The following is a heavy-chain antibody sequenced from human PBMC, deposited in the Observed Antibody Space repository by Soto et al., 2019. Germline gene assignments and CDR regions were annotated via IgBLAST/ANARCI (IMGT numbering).Heavy chain of an antibody. Sequence: GGSLRLSCAASGYTFSSYGMHWVRQAPGKGLEWVAVISYDGSNKYYADSVKGRFTISRDNSKNTLYLQMNSLRAEDTAVYYCAKDLALLSSSWYNHYYGMDVWGQGTTVTVSS. CDR3: AKDLALLSSSWYNHYYGMDV. D-gene: IGHD6-13*01. V-gene: IGHV3-30*18. CDR1: GYTFSSYG. CDR2: ISYDGSNK. J-gene: IGHJ6*02.